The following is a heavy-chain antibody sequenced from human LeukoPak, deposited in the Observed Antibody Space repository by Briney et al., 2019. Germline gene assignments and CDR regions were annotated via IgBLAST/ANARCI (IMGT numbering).Heavy chain of an antibody. J-gene: IGHJ6*03. D-gene: IGHD5-12*01. CDR2: ISSSSTTI. V-gene: IGHV3-48*01. Sequence: GGSLRLSCAASGFTFSSYSMNWVRQAPGKGLEWISYISSSSTTIYYADSVKGRFTISRDNSKNTLYLQMNSLRAEDTAVYYCARGHKDIVASYYMDVWGKGTTVTISS. CDR1: GFTFSSYS. CDR3: ARGHKDIVASYYMDV.